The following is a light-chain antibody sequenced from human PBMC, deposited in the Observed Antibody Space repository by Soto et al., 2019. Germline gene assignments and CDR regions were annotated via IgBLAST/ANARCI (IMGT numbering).Light chain of an antibody. CDR2: GAS. Sequence: EIVLTQSPGTLSLSPGERATLSCRASQSVSSSYLAWYQQKPGQAPRLLIYGASSRATGIPDRFSGSGCGTDFTLTISRLEPEDFAVYYCQQPGAFGQGTKLDIK. V-gene: IGKV3-20*01. CDR3: QQPGA. J-gene: IGKJ1*01. CDR1: QSVSSSY.